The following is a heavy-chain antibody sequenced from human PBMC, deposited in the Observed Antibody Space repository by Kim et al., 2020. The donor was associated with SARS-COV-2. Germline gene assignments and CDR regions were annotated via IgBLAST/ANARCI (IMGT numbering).Heavy chain of an antibody. D-gene: IGHD4-17*01. J-gene: IGHJ2*01. Sequence: GGSLRLSCAASGFTFSSYAMHWVRQAPGKGLEWVAVISYDGSNKYYADSVKGRFTISRDNSKNTLYLQMNSLRAEDTAVYYCAREGYGDYGTPHWYWYFDLWGRGTLVTVSS. CDR2: ISYDGSNK. CDR3: AREGYGDYGTPHWYWYFDL. CDR1: GFTFSSYA. V-gene: IGHV3-30*04.